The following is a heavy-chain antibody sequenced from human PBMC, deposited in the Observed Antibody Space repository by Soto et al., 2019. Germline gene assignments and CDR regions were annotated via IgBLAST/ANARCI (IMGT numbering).Heavy chain of an antibody. V-gene: IGHV1-8*01. Sequence: ASVKVSCKASGYTFTNYDINWVRQATGQGLEWMGWMNPDSGDTRYAQEFQGRVTMTRDTSISTAYMELSSLRSEDTAVYYCARGRRDYYDSGDWVPLAYWGQGTLVTVSS. J-gene: IGHJ4*02. CDR2: MNPDSGDT. D-gene: IGHD3-22*01. CDR1: GYTFTNYD. CDR3: ARGRRDYYDSGDWVPLAY.